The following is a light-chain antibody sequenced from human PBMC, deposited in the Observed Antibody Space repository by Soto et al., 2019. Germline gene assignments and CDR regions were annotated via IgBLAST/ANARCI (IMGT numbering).Light chain of an antibody. CDR1: TNDIGNYNL. J-gene: IGLJ3*02. V-gene: IGLV2-23*01. CDR2: EAS. CDR3: CSFAVGAQLV. Sequence: QSALTQPASVSGSPGQSITISCTGSTNDIGNYNLVSWYQHHPDKAPKLILYEASKRPSGVSDRFSGSKSGNTASLTISGLQAEDDADYSCCSFAVGAQLVFGGGTKVTVL.